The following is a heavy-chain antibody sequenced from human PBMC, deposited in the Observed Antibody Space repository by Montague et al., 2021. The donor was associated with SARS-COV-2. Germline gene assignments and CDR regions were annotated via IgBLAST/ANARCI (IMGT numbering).Heavy chain of an antibody. CDR1: GGSISSSSYY. V-gene: IGHV4-39*07. CDR3: ARDLAGYYGSGSYGGMDV. J-gene: IGHJ6*02. D-gene: IGHD3-10*01. CDR2: IYYSGST. Sequence: SETLSLTCTVSGGSISSSSYYWGWIRQPPGKGREWIGSIYYSGSTYYNPSLKSRVTISVDTSKNQFSLKLSSVTAADTAVYYCARDLAGYYGSGSYGGMDVWGQGTTVPVSS.